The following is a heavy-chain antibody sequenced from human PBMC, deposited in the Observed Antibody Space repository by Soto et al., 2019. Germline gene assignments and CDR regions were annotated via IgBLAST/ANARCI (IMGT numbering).Heavy chain of an antibody. CDR2: IYYSGST. J-gene: IGHJ4*02. CDR1: GGSISSGDSY. Sequence: QVQLQESGPGLVKPSQTLSLTCSVSGGSISSGDSYWSWIRQNPGKGLEWIGFIYYSGSTHYNPSLKRRGSLSVDTSKNQFSLKLSSVTAADTAVYYCASSGRPLTEFDYWGQGTLVTVSS. V-gene: IGHV4-31*03. CDR3: ASSGRPLTEFDY. D-gene: IGHD6-25*01.